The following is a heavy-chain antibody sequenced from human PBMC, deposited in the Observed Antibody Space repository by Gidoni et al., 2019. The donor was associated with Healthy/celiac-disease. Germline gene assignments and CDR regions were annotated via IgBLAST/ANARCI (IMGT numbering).Heavy chain of an antibody. Sequence: QVQLVQSGAAAKRPGASVKVSYKGSGYTIPSYAMHLVRQAPGQRLEWMGWINAGNGNTKYSQKFQGRVTITRDTSASTAYMELSSLRSEDTAVYYCARNPGSRLYYYMDVWGKGTTVTVSS. V-gene: IGHV1-3*01. D-gene: IGHD6-13*01. CDR2: INAGNGNT. J-gene: IGHJ6*03. CDR3: ARNPGSRLYYYMDV. CDR1: GYTIPSYA.